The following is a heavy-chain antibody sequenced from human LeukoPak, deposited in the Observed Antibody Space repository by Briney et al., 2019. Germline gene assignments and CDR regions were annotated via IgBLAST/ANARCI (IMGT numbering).Heavy chain of an antibody. J-gene: IGHJ6*03. Sequence: GGSLRLSCAASGVTFDEYAMHWGRQAPGKGLEWVSGISWSSGSIGYADSVKGRFTISRDNAKNSLYLQMNSLRAEDTALYYCAKALAACPYYYYYYMDVWGKGTTVTVSS. CDR2: ISWSSGSI. V-gene: IGHV3-9*01. D-gene: IGHD6-6*01. CDR1: GVTFDEYA. CDR3: AKALAACPYYYYYYMDV.